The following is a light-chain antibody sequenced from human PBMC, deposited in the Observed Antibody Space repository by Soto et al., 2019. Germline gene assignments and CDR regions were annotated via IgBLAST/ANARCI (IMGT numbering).Light chain of an antibody. V-gene: IGKV3-11*01. J-gene: IGKJ5*01. Sequence: EIVLTQSPATLSLSPGERATCSCRASQSVSRYLAWYQQKPGQAPRLLIYDASNRATGIPARFSGSGSGTDFTLTISSLEPEDFAVYYCQQRSNWPPITFGQGTRLQIK. CDR3: QQRSNWPPIT. CDR1: QSVSRY. CDR2: DAS.